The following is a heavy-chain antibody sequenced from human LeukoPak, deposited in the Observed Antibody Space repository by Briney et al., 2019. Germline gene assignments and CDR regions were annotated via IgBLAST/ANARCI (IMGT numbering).Heavy chain of an antibody. J-gene: IGHJ4*02. Sequence: SETLSLTCTVSGYSISSGYYWGWIRQPPGKGLEWFGSIYHSGRTYYNPSLKSRVTISVDTSKHQFSLKLSSVTAADTAVYYCARDPTEVYSNYGEDYFDYWGQGTLVTVSS. CDR1: GYSISSGYY. CDR2: IYHSGRT. CDR3: ARDPTEVYSNYGEDYFDY. V-gene: IGHV4-38-2*02. D-gene: IGHD4-11*01.